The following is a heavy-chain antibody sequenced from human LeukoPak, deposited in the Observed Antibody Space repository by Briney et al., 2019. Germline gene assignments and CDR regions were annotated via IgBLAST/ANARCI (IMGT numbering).Heavy chain of an antibody. J-gene: IGHJ6*02. V-gene: IGHV4-39*01. D-gene: IGHD2-21*01. CDR1: GGSISSSSYY. CDR3: ARQTSSRSLWTGRKYYYGMDV. CDR2: IYYSGST. Sequence: SETLSLTCTVSGGSISSSSYYWGWIRQPPGKGLGWIGSIYYSGSTYYNPSLKSRVTISVDTSKNQFSLKLSSVTAADTAVYYCARQTSSRSLWTGRKYYYGMDVWGQGTTVTVSS.